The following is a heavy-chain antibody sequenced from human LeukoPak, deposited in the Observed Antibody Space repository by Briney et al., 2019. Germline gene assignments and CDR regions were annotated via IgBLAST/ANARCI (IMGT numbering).Heavy chain of an antibody. J-gene: IGHJ5*02. Sequence: GGSLRLSCAASGFTFSSYWMSWVRQAPGKGLEWVANIKQDGSEKYYVDSVKGRFTISRDNAKNSLYLQMNSLRAGDTAVYYCARVYCSGGSCFRGLWFDPWGQGTLVTVSS. CDR1: GFTFSSYW. V-gene: IGHV3-7*01. CDR3: ARVYCSGGSCFRGLWFDP. D-gene: IGHD2-15*01. CDR2: IKQDGSEK.